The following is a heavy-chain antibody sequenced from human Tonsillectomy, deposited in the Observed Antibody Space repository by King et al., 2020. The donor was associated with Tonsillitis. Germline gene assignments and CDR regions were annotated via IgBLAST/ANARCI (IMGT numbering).Heavy chain of an antibody. D-gene: IGHD2/OR15-2a*01. CDR2: IAPSDSHT. V-gene: IGHV5-10-1*01. CDR3: ARVGENEADPIDYYYYAIDL. CDR1: GYRFTSYW. J-gene: IGHJ6*02. Sequence: QLVQSGAEVKKPGESLRISCKCSGYRFTSYWISWVRQLPGEGLEWMGKIAPSDSHTNYKPSLQGHVNISVDTSISTAYLQWSSLKASDTAMYYCARVGENEADPIDYYYYAIDLWGQGTTVTVSS.